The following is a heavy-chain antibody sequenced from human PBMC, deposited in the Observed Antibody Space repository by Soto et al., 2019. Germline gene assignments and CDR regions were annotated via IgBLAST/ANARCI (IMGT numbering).Heavy chain of an antibody. CDR2: IYYSGST. V-gene: IGHV4-61*01. CDR1: CGSVSSGSYY. D-gene: IGHD2-21*01. CDR3: ARTRMIESWIDY. Sequence: PSETLSLTCTVSCGSVSSGSYYWSWIRQPPGKGLEWIGYIYYSGSTNYNPSLESRVTLSIETSKKQVSLKLNSVIAADTAVYYCARTRMIESWIDYWGHGTLVTVSS. J-gene: IGHJ4*01.